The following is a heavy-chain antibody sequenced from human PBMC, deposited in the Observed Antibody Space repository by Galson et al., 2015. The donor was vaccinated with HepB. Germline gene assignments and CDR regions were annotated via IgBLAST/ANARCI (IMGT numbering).Heavy chain of an antibody. CDR2: ISSSSSYI. Sequence: SLRLSCAASGFTFSSYSMNWVRQAPGKGLEWVSSISSSSSYIYYADSVKGRFTISRDNAKNSLYLQMNSLRAEDTAVYYCARGVEILTGYYSFDYWGQGTLVTVSS. J-gene: IGHJ4*02. CDR1: GFTFSSYS. D-gene: IGHD3-9*01. V-gene: IGHV3-21*01. CDR3: ARGVEILTGYYSFDY.